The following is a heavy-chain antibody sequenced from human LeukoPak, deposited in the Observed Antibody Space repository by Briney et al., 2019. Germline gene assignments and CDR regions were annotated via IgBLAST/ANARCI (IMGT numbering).Heavy chain of an antibody. V-gene: IGHV3-21*01. Sequence: GGSLRLSCVASEFTFSSYNMNWVRQAPGKGLEWLSSINPSSSYINYADSVKGRFTISRDNAENSLNLQMSSLRAEDTAVYYCARGRGVNSNFDYWGQGTLVTVSS. CDR3: ARGRGVNSNFDY. CDR2: INPSSSYI. J-gene: IGHJ4*02. CDR1: EFTFSSYN. D-gene: IGHD4-23*01.